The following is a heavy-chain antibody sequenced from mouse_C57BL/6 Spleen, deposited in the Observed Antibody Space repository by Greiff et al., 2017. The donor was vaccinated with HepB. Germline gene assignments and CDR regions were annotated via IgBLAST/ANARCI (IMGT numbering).Heavy chain of an antibody. V-gene: IGHV2-3*01. CDR3: AKVVRNWYFDV. Sequence: VHLVESGPGLVAPSQSLSITCTVSGFSLTSYGVSWVRQPPGKGLEWLGVIWGDGSTNYHSALISRLSISKDNAKNQVFLKLNSLQTDDTATYYCAKVVRNWYFDVWGTGTTVTVSS. D-gene: IGHD1-1*02. CDR1: GFSLTSYG. J-gene: IGHJ1*03. CDR2: IWGDGST.